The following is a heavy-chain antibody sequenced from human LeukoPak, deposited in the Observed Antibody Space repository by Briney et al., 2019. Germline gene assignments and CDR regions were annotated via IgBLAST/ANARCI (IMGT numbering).Heavy chain of an antibody. CDR2: VFYNGST. J-gene: IGHJ3*02. CDR1: GGSISNYF. D-gene: IGHD6-6*01. CDR3: ARPFEYSSSSDAFDI. Sequence: PSETLSLTCTVAGGSISNYFWSWIRQPPGKGLEWVGHVFYNGSTNYNPSLKSRVTISVDTSKNQFSLKLSSVTAADTAVYYCARPFEYSSSSDAFDIWGQGTMVTVSS. V-gene: IGHV4-59*08.